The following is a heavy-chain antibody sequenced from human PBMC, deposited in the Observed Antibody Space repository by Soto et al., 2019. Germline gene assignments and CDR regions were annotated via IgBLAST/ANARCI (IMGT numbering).Heavy chain of an antibody. CDR2: VSPYSGNT. D-gene: IGHD3-10*01. CDR3: AAGTFLGPWQY. J-gene: IGHJ4*02. Sequence: QLQLVQSGIEVKKPGSSVKVSCKTSGDTLTSYAISWVRQAHGHGLEWLGWVSPYSGNTNYSPKVQGRVTLTADTTTSTAYMELRSLPSDDTAVYFCAAGTFLGPWQYWGQGTLVTVSS. CDR1: GDTLTSYA. V-gene: IGHV1-18*01.